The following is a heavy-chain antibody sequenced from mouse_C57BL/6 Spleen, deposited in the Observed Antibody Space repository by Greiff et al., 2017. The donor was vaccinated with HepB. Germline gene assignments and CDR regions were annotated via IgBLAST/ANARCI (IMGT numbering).Heavy chain of an antibody. V-gene: IGHV1-4*01. D-gene: IGHD2-5*01. CDR2: INPSSGYT. CDR3: ARGLSNGNFDY. Sequence: QVQLQQSGAELARPGASVKMSCKASGYTFTSYTMHWVNQRPGQGLEWIGYINPSSGYTKYNQKFKDKATLTADKSSSTAYMQLSSLTSEDSAVYYCARGLSNGNFDYWGQGTTLTVSS. CDR1: GYTFTSYT. J-gene: IGHJ2*01.